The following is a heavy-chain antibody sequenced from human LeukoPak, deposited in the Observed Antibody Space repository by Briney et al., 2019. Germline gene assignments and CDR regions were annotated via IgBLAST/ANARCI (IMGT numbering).Heavy chain of an antibody. CDR1: GFTFSSYA. CDR2: ISYDGSNK. Sequence: PGRSLRLSCAASGFTFSSYAMHWVRQAPGKGLEWVAVISYDGSNKYYADSVKGRFTISRDNSKNTLYLQMNSLRAEDTAVYYCAREHGDYVSFDYWGQGTLVTVSS. J-gene: IGHJ4*02. CDR3: AREHGDYVSFDY. D-gene: IGHD4-17*01. V-gene: IGHV3-30-3*01.